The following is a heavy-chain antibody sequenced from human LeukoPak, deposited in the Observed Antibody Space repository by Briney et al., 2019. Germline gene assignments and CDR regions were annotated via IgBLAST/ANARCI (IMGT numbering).Heavy chain of an antibody. J-gene: IGHJ4*02. Sequence: LKVSCKASGYTFATYGFCWVRQAPGHGLEWMGWISANNGKTKFAQKFQGRVTMTTDTSTTTAYMELTSLRPDDTAVYYCAKVAGDRLDSWGQGTLVTVSS. D-gene: IGHD6-13*01. CDR2: ISANNGKT. CDR1: GYTFATYG. V-gene: IGHV1-18*01. CDR3: AKVAGDRLDS.